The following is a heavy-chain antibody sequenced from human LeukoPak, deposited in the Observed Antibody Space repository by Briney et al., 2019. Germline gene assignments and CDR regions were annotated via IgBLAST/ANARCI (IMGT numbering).Heavy chain of an antibody. Sequence: PRGSLRLSCAASGFTFSSYGMHWVRQAPGKGLEWVAVISYDGSNKYYADSVKGRFTISRDNSKNTLYLQMNSLRAEDTAVYYCAKDPRYSSGPQLYGMDVWGQGTTVTVSS. J-gene: IGHJ6*02. D-gene: IGHD6-19*01. CDR3: AKDPRYSSGPQLYGMDV. CDR2: ISYDGSNK. CDR1: GFTFSSYG. V-gene: IGHV3-30*18.